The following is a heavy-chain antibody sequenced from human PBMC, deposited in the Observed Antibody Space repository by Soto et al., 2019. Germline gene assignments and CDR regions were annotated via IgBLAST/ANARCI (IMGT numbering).Heavy chain of an antibody. J-gene: IGHJ6*02. CDR2: IIPIFGTA. D-gene: IGHD3-3*01. CDR3: VYDFWSGFPPPYYYCMDV. V-gene: IGHV1-69*06. Sequence: QVQLVQSGAEVKKPGSSVKVSCKASGGTFSSYAISWVRQAPGQGLEWMGGIIPIFGTANYAQKFQARVTITADNSTRTAYMELSSLRSEDTAVYYCVYDFWSGFPPPYYYCMDVWGQGSTVTVYS. CDR1: GGTFSSYA.